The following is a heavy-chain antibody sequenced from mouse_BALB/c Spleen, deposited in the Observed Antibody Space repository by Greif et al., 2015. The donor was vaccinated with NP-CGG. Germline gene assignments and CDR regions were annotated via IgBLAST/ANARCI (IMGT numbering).Heavy chain of an antibody. CDR2: INPDRSTI. CDR3: VYYDYDWFGY. J-gene: IGHJ3*01. V-gene: IGHV4-1*02. CDR1: GFDFSRYW. Sequence: EVKVEESGGGLVQPGGSLKLSCAASGFDFSRYWMSWVRQAPGKGLEWIGEINPDRSTINYTPSLKDKFIISRDNAKNALYLQMSKVRSEDTTLYYCVYYDYDWFGYWGQETLVTVSA. D-gene: IGHD2-4*01.